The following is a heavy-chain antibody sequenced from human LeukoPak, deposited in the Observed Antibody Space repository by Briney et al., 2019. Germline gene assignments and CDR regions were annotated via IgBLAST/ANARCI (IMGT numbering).Heavy chain of an antibody. J-gene: IGHJ4*02. CDR3: ARYMRASGTSDFDF. Sequence: SQTLSLTCTVSGGSISSGSYYWSWIRQPPGKGLEWIGYVYYSGSTNYNPSFKSRVTITVDTSNNQFSLHLRFVTAADTAVYYCARYMRASGTSDFDFWGRGPPVTVSS. V-gene: IGHV4-61*01. D-gene: IGHD3-10*01. CDR2: VYYSGST. CDR1: GGSISSGSYY.